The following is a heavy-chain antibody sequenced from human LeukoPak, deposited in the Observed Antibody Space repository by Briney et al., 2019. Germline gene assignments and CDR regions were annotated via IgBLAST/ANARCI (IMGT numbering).Heavy chain of an antibody. CDR1: GDSISGSSYY. J-gene: IGHJ4*02. CDR2: IYYSGST. D-gene: IGHD3-22*01. V-gene: IGHV4-39*01. Sequence: SETLSLTCTVSGDSISGSSYYWGWIRQPPGRGLEWIGTIYYSGSTYYNPSLKSRVTISVDTSKNQFSLNLISVAAADTAVYYCARQWVSDYYDNSGYYAIDYWGQGTLVTVSS. CDR3: ARQWVSDYYDNSGYYAIDY.